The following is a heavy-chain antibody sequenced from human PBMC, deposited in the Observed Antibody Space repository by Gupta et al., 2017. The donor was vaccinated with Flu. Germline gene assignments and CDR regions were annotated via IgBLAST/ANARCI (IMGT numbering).Heavy chain of an antibody. J-gene: IGHJ6*02. CDR2: FSYDGSKR. CDR1: GFSFSNYG. CDR3: AKDILTAPSTIVGVTDYYYYGMDV. Sequence: QVQLVESGGGVVQPGRSLRLSCAASGFSFSNYGIHWVHQAPAKGLEWVAVFSYDGSKRYYADSVKGRFTISRDNSKNTLYLQMSSLRPEDTAVYYCAKDILTAPSTIVGVTDYYYYGMDVWGQGTTVTVSS. V-gene: IGHV3-30*18. D-gene: IGHD1-26*01.